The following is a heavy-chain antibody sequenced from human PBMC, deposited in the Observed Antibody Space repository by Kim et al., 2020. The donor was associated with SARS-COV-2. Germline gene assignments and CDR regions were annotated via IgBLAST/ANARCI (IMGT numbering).Heavy chain of an antibody. Sequence: PSFQGQVTISADKSISTAYLQWSSLKASDTAMYYCARNPIHSYGFGWFDPWGQGTLVTVSS. D-gene: IGHD5-18*01. J-gene: IGHJ5*02. CDR3: ARNPIHSYGFGWFDP. V-gene: IGHV5-51*01.